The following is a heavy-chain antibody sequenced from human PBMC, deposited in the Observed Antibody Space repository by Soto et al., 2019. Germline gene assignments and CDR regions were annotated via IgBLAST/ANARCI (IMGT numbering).Heavy chain of an antibody. CDR1: GFNFSSYA. D-gene: IGHD7-27*01. CDR3: ARDLGIGTFFFDY. CDR2: ISYDGSNK. V-gene: IGHV3-30*04. J-gene: IGHJ4*02. Sequence: GGSLRLSCAASGFNFSSYAMHWVRQAPGKGLEWVAVISYDGSNKYYADSVKGRFTISRDNSKNTLYLQMNSLRAEDTAVYYCARDLGIGTFFFDYWGQGTLVTVSS.